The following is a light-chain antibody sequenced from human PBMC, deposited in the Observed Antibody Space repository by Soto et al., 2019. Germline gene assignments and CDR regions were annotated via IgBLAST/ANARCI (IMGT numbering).Light chain of an antibody. CDR2: DVS. V-gene: IGLV2-14*03. J-gene: IGLJ1*01. Sequence: QSALTQPASVSGSPGQSITISCTGTSSDVGGYNYVSWYQQHPGKAPKLMIYDVSNRPSGVSNRFSGSKSGNTASLTISGLQVEDEADYYCSSYTSSSFQAFGPGTKFPVL. CDR1: SSDVGGYNY. CDR3: SSYTSSSFQA.